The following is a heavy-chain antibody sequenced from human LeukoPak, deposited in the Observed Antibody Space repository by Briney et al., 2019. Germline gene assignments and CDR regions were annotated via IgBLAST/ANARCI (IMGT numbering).Heavy chain of an antibody. CDR3: TRDSIHTY. CDR2: ISGSGGST. J-gene: IGHJ4*02. V-gene: IGHV3-23*01. Sequence: GGSLRLSCAASGFTFSSYAMSWVRQAPGKGLEWVSAISGSGGSTYYADSVKGRFTISRDHSKNTIYLLMNSLRAEDTAIYYCTRDSIHTYWGQGALVTVSS. CDR1: GFTFSSYA.